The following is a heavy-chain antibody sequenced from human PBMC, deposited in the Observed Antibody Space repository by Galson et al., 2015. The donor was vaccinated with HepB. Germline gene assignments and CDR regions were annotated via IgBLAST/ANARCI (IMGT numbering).Heavy chain of an antibody. J-gene: IGHJ6*02. D-gene: IGHD2-8*01. CDR1: GYTFTGYH. CDR2: INPNSGGT. V-gene: IGHV1-2*02. CDR3: ARVRMVVDYYYCGMDV. Sequence: SVKVSCKASGYTFTGYHMHWVRQAPGQGLEWMGWINPNSGGTNYAQKFQGRVTMTRDTSISTAYMELSRLRSDDTAVYYCARVRMVVDYYYCGMDVWGQGTTVTVSS.